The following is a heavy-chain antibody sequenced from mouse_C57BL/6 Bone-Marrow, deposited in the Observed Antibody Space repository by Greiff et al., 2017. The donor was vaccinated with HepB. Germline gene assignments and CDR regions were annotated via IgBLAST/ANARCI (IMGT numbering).Heavy chain of an antibody. J-gene: IGHJ3*01. V-gene: IGHV1-52*01. CDR2: IDPSDSGT. CDR1: GYTFTSYW. Sequence: QVQLQQPGAELVRPGSSVKLSCKASGYTFTSYWMHWVKQRPIQGLEWIGNIDPSDSGTHYNQKFKDKATLTVDKSSSTAYMQLSSLTSEDSAVYYCARTGGYYYPGWFAYWGQETLVTVSA. D-gene: IGHD1-1*01. CDR3: ARTGGYYYPGWFAY.